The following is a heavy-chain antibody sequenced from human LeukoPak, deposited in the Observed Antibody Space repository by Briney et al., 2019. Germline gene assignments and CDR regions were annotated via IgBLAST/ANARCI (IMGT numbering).Heavy chain of an antibody. Sequence: SETLSLTCTVSGRSISSYYCSWIRQPPGKGLEWVGYISYSGSTNFNPSLKSRVTISVDTSKNQFSLKLSSVTAADTAVYYCAGEGTAGTNLNWFDPWGQGTLVTVSS. V-gene: IGHV4-59*01. CDR2: ISYSGST. D-gene: IGHD1-1*01. J-gene: IGHJ5*02. CDR3: AGEGTAGTNLNWFDP. CDR1: GRSISSYY.